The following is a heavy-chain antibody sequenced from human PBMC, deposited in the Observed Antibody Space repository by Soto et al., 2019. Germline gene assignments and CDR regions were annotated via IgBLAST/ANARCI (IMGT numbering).Heavy chain of an antibody. V-gene: IGHV4-34*01. Sequence: PSETLSLTCTVSGGSITNYYWTWIRQTPGKGLEWIGEINHSGTTNCNSSLKSRVTISQDMSENQFSLSLTSLTVADTAVYYCVRGQWLPRGEYWGQGTLVTVSS. J-gene: IGHJ4*02. CDR1: GGSITNYY. D-gene: IGHD6-19*01. CDR3: VRGQWLPRGEY. CDR2: INHSGTT.